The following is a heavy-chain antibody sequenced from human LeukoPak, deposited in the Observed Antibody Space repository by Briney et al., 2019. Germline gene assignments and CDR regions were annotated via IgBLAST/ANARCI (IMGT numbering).Heavy chain of an antibody. CDR1: GFKFDNYE. J-gene: IGHJ4*02. CDR3: AKGHAPSGSYADY. D-gene: IGHD1-26*01. Sequence: GGSLRLSCAASGFKFDNYEMTWVRQAPGKGLEWVSTIYGSGGGTYYADSVKGRFTISRDNSKNTLNVQMNSLRVEDTAVYYCAKGHAPSGSYADYWGQGTLVTVSS. V-gene: IGHV3-23*01. CDR2: IYGSGGGT.